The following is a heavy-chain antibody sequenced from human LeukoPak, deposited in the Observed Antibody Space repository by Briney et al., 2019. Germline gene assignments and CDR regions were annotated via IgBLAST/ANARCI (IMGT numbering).Heavy chain of an antibody. CDR2: IKQDGSEK. Sequence: GGSLRLSCVASGFTFSSYWMSWVRQAPGKGLEWVANIKQDGSEKYYVDSVKGRFTISRDNAKNSLYLQMNSLRAEDTAVYYCARESRGNYDFWSGYAFYYYYYYMDVWGKGTTVTDSS. D-gene: IGHD3-3*01. J-gene: IGHJ6*03. V-gene: IGHV3-7*01. CDR1: GFTFSSYW. CDR3: ARESRGNYDFWSGYAFYYYYYYMDV.